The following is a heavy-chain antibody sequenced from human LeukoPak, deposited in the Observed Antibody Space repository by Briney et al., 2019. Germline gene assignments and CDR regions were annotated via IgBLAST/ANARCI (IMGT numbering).Heavy chain of an antibody. D-gene: IGHD5-12*01. J-gene: IGHJ4*02. Sequence: SETLSLTCAVYGGSFSGYYWSWIRQPPGKGLEWIGEINHSGSTNYNPSLKSRVTISVDTSKNQFSLKLSSVTAADTAVYYCARVSLRPRGYSGYGVDYWGQGTLVTVPS. CDR1: GGSFSGYY. CDR3: ARVSLRPRGYSGYGVDY. V-gene: IGHV4-34*01. CDR2: INHSGST.